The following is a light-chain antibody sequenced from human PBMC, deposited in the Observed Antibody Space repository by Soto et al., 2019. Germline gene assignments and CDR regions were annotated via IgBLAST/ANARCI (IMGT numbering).Light chain of an antibody. CDR3: QQYGRSPWT. Sequence: EIVLTQSPGTLSLSPGERATLSCRASQSASSSYLAWYQQKPGQAPRLLIYGASSRATDIPDRFSGSGSGTDFTLTISRLEPEDFAGYYCQQYGRSPWTFGQGTKMEI. V-gene: IGKV3-20*01. CDR1: QSASSSY. J-gene: IGKJ1*01. CDR2: GAS.